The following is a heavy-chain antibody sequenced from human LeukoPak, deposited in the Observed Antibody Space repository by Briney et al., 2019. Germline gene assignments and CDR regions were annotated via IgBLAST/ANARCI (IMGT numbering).Heavy chain of an antibody. D-gene: IGHD3-3*01. CDR2: LSKDGINK. J-gene: IGHJ4*02. CDR1: GFTFSGSI. CDR3: ARQYDFWSGGRGFYFDY. V-gene: IGHV3-30*04. Sequence: GGSLRLSCAASGFTFSGSIMHWVRQAPGKGLEWVALLSKDGINKYCADSAKGRFTISRDNSKNTLYLQMNSLRAEDTAVYYCARQYDFWSGGRGFYFDYWGQGTLVTVSS.